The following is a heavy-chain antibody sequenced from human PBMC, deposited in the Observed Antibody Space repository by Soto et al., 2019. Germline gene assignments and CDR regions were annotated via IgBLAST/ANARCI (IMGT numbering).Heavy chain of an antibody. J-gene: IGHJ6*02. V-gene: IGHV1-69*13. CDR1: GGTFSSYA. CDR2: IIPIFGTA. D-gene: IGHD3-16*01. CDR3: ARGGWGEGDSLSAYYYGMDV. Sequence: SVKVSCKASGGTFSSYAISWLRQSPGQGLEWMGGIIPIFGTANYAQKFQGRVTITADESTSTAYMELSSLRSEDTAVYYCARGGWGEGDSLSAYYYGMDVWGQGTTVTVSS.